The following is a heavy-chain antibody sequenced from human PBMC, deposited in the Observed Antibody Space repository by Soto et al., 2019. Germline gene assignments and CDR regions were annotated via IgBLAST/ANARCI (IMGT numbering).Heavy chain of an antibody. D-gene: IGHD6-19*01. CDR2: ISYDGTNK. Sequence: GGSLRLSCAASGFTFSNYVMHWVRQAPGKGLEWVSLISYDGTNKYYSDSVKGRFTISGDNSKNTLYLQMNSLRAEDTAVYYCARDCVAVAGTKDYYYYYGMDVWGQGTTVTVSS. V-gene: IGHV3-33*05. CDR1: GFTFSNYV. CDR3: ARDCVAVAGTKDYYYYYGMDV. J-gene: IGHJ6*02.